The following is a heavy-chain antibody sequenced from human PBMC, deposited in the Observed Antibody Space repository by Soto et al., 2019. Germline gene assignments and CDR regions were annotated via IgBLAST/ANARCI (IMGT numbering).Heavy chain of an antibody. CDR3: ARDARGTRGFDEMDI. D-gene: IGHD3-9*01. J-gene: IGHJ6*02. V-gene: IGHV1-2*02. CDR1: GYIFTGYH. CDR2: INPNSGDT. Sequence: ASVKVSFKASGYIFTGYHIHWVRQAPGRGLEWMGWINPNSGDTEYAQNFQGRVTMTRDTSFNLVYMEMSGLMSDDTAVYYCARDARGTRGFDEMDIWGQGTTVTVSS.